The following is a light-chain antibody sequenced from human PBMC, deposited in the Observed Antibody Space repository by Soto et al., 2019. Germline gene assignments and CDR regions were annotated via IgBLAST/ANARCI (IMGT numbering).Light chain of an antibody. J-gene: IGLJ2*01. CDR2: LNSDGSH. CDR1: SGHSNYA. Sequence: QPVLTQSPSASASLGASVKLTCTLSSGHSNYAIAWHQQQSEKGPRYLMKLNSDGSHSKGDGIPDRFSGSSSGAERYLTISSFQYDDEADYYCQTWGSGIVVFGGGTKVTVL. V-gene: IGLV4-69*01. CDR3: QTWGSGIVV.